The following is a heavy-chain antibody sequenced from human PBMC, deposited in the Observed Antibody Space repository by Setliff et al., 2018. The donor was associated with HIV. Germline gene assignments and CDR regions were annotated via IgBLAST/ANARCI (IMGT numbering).Heavy chain of an antibody. CDR2: IIPILGIA. V-gene: IGHV1-69*10. CDR1: RGTFSSYG. D-gene: IGHD1-1*01. Sequence: SVKVSCKASRGTFSSYGFNWVRQAPGQGLGWMGGIIPILGIANYAQKFKGRVTITADKSTSTVYMELRSLRSEDTAVYYCARASTPSRNGRYNFQHWGQGTLVTVSS. J-gene: IGHJ1*01. CDR3: ARASTPSRNGRYNFQH.